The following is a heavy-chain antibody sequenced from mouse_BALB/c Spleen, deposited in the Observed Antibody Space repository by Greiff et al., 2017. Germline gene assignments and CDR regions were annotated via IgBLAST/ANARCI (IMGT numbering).Heavy chain of an antibody. CDR1: GFTFSSYT. J-gene: IGHJ4*01. V-gene: IGHV5-12-2*01. Sequence: DVKLVESGGGLVQPGGSLKLSCAASGFTFSSYTMSWVRQTPEKRLEWVAYISNGGGSTYYPDTVKGRFTISRDNAKNTLYLQMSSLKSEDTAMYYCARHGYYRYDDYYAMDYWGQGTSVTVSS. CDR3: ARHGYYRYDDYYAMDY. D-gene: IGHD2-14*01. CDR2: ISNGGGST.